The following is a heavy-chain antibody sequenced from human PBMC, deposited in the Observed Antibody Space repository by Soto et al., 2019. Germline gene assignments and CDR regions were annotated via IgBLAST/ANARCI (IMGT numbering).Heavy chain of an antibody. J-gene: IGHJ4*02. V-gene: IGHV1-2*04. CDR1: GYTFTGYY. CDR3: ARDRVVATVGSRRAFYFGY. CDR2: INPNSGGT. Sequence: GASVKVSCKASGYTFTGYYMHWVRQAPGQGLEWMGWINPNSGGTNYAQKFQGWVTMTRDTSISTAYMELSRLRSDDTAVYYCARDRVVATVGSRRAFYFGYWGQGTLVTVSS. D-gene: IGHD2-15*01.